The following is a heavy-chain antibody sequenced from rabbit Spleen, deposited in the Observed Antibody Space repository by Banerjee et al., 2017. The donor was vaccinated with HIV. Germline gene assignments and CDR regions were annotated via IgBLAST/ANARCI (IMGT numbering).Heavy chain of an antibody. J-gene: IGHJ4*01. CDR1: GFSFSSSW. CDR2: IYAGSSGST. Sequence: QEQLEESGGDLVKPEGSLTLTCTASGFSFSSSWMCWVRQAPGKGLEWIACIYAGSSGSTYYASWAKGRFTISKTSSTTVTLQVTSLTAADTATYFCARDLTDVIGWNFGWWGQGTLVTVS. CDR3: ARDLTDVIGWNFGW. D-gene: IGHD1-1*01. V-gene: IGHV1S45*01.